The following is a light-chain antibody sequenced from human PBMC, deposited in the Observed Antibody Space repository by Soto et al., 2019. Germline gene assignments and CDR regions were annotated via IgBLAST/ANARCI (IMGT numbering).Light chain of an antibody. Sequence: TVLTQSPGTLSLSPGERATISCRARQSVSSNYLAWFQQKSGQAPRLLIYGASSRATGIPARFSGSGSGTDFTLTISSLEPEDFAVYYCQQRSNWPPWTFGQGTKVDIK. J-gene: IGKJ1*01. CDR1: QSVSSN. V-gene: IGKV3-11*01. CDR3: QQRSNWPPWT. CDR2: GAS.